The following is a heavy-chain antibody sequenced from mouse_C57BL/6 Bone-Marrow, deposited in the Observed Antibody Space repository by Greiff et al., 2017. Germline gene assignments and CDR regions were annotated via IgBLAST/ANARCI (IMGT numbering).Heavy chain of an antibody. CDR2: ISSGSSTI. CDR3: ARGDYAYEGAWFAY. Sequence: EVQLVESGGGLVKPGGSLKLSCAASGFTFSDYGMHWVRQAPAKGLKWVAYISSGSSTIYYTDTVKGRFTISRANAKNTLFLQMTSLRTEDTAMYYCARGDYAYEGAWFAYWGQGTLVTVSA. D-gene: IGHD2-2*01. CDR1: GFTFSDYG. V-gene: IGHV5-17*01. J-gene: IGHJ3*01.